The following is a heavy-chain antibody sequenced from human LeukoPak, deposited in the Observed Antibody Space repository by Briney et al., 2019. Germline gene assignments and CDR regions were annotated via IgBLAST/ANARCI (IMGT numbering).Heavy chain of an antibody. D-gene: IGHD3-16*01. Sequence: GGSLSFSCALSGFTFSDYYMRWIRQAPGKGREWISEIKGTGLTTYYADSVKGRFTIARDNAKNSLFLQMNSLRADDTAIYYCARAGELRYMDVWGKGTTVTIPS. V-gene: IGHV3-11*04. CDR3: ARAGELRYMDV. CDR2: IKGTGLTT. CDR1: GFTFSDYY. J-gene: IGHJ6*03.